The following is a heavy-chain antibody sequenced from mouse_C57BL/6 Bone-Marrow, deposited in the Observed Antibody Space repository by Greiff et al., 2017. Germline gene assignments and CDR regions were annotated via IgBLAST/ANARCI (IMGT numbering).Heavy chain of an antibody. CDR2: IYPGDGDT. CDR1: GYAFSSSW. J-gene: IGHJ3*01. Sequence: VQLKESGPELVKPGASVKISCKASGYAFSSSWMNWVKQRPGTGLEWIGRIYPGDGDTNYNGKFKGKATLTADQSSSTAYMQLSRLTSEDSALYFCARYWCAYWGEGTLVTVSA. CDR3: ARYWCAY. V-gene: IGHV1-82*01.